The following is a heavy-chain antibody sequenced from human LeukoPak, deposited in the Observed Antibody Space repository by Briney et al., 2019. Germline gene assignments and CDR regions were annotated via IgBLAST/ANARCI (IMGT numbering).Heavy chain of an antibody. J-gene: IGHJ5*02. CDR3: AKDAPGGEEYYDFWSGPSHWFDP. Sequence: PSETLSLTCTVSGGSISSYYWSWIRQPPGKGLEWIGYIYYSGSTNYNPSLKSRVTISVDTSKNQFSLKLSSVTAADTAVYYCAKDAPGGEEYYDFWSGPSHWFDPWGQGTLVTVSS. D-gene: IGHD3-3*01. V-gene: IGHV4-59*01. CDR2: IYYSGST. CDR1: GGSISSYY.